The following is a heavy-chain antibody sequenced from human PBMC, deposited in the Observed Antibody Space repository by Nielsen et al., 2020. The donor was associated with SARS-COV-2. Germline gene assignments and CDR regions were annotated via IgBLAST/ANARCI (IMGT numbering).Heavy chain of an antibody. Sequence: GESLKISCAASGFSFSNYAMHWVRRAPGKGLEWVALISYDGGNKNYADSVKGRFTISRDNSKNTLYLQMNSLRAEDTAVYYCARDLQYYGMDVWGQGTTVTVSS. V-gene: IGHV3-30*03. CDR3: ARDLQYYGMDV. CDR2: ISYDGGNK. CDR1: GFSFSNYA. J-gene: IGHJ6*02.